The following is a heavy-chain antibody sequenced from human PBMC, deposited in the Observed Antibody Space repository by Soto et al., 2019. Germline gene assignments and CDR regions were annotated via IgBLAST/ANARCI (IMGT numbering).Heavy chain of an antibody. CDR3: TKVSSGWFDP. CDR2: AYYSGNT. V-gene: IGHV4-34*01. J-gene: IGHJ5*02. D-gene: IGHD2-8*01. CDR1: GGSFSGYY. Sequence: PSETLSLTCAVYGGSFSGYYWSWVRQPPGKGLEWIGCAYYSGNTYYNPSLKSRVTISVDTSGNQFSLRLNSVTAADTAVYYCTKVSSGWFDPWGQGTLVTVSS.